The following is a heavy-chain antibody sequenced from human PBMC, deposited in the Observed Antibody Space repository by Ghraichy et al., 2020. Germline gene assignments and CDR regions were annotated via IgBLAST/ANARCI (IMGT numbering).Heavy chain of an antibody. D-gene: IGHD2-15*01. Sequence: GGSLRLSCAASGFTFSSYEMNWVRQAPGKGLEWVSYISSSGSTIYYADSVKGRFTISRDNAKNSLYLQMNSLRAEDTAVYYCARERGYCSGGSCYPVGFDYWGQGTLVTVSS. J-gene: IGHJ4*02. CDR1: GFTFSSYE. V-gene: IGHV3-48*03. CDR2: ISSSGSTI. CDR3: ARERGYCSGGSCYPVGFDY.